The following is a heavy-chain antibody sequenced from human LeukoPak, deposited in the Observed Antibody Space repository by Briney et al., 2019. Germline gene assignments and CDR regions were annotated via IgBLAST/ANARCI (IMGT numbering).Heavy chain of an antibody. D-gene: IGHD5-12*01. V-gene: IGHV3-21*01. CDR3: ARHTWQWLPFDD. Sequence: GGSLRLSCAASGFTFSSYSMNWVRQAPGKGLEWVSSISRSSSYIYYADSVKGRFTISRDNAKNSLYLQMNSLRAEDAAIYYCARHTWQWLPFDDWGQGTQVTISS. CDR1: GFTFSSYS. CDR2: ISRSSSYI. J-gene: IGHJ4*02.